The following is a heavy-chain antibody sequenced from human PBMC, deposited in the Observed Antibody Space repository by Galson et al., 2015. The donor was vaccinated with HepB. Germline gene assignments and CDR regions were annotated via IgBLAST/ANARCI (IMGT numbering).Heavy chain of an antibody. CDR1: GYTFIAYD. J-gene: IGHJ3*02. CDR3: ARDAQLSGSRGAFDI. D-gene: IGHD1-26*01. V-gene: IGHV1-8*01. CDR2: MNPNSGNT. Sequence: SVKVSCKASGYTFIAYDINWVRQATGQALEWMGWMNPNSGNTGYAQKFQGRVTMTRNTSISTAYMELSSLRSEDTAVYYCARDAQLSGSRGAFDIWGQGTMVTVSS.